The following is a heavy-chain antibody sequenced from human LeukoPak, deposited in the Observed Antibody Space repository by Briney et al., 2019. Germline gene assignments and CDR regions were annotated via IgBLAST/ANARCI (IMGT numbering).Heavy chain of an antibody. CDR2: IYYSGST. V-gene: IGHV4-39*07. CDR1: GGSISSSSYY. D-gene: IGHD6-13*01. CDR3: ARAYSSSWSPPGY. J-gene: IGHJ4*02. Sequence: SETLSLTCTVSGGSISSSSYYWGWIRQPPGKGLEWIGSIYYSGSTYYNPSLKSRVTISVDTSKNQFSLKLSSVTAADTAVYYCARAYSSSWSPPGYWGQGTLVTVSS.